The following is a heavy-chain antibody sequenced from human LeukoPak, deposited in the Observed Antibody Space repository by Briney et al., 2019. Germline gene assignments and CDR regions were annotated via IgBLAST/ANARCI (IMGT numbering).Heavy chain of an antibody. D-gene: IGHD3-3*01. CDR2: LSGSGGGT. Sequence: PGGSLRLSCAVSGLTLSNYGMSWVRQAPGEGLEWVAGLSGSGGGTNYADSVQGRFTISRDNPKNTLYLQMNSLRAEDTAVYFCAKRGVVIRVFVVAFHKEAYYFDPWGQEPLDSVSS. CDR3: AKRGVVIRVFVVAFHKEAYYFDP. J-gene: IGHJ4*02. CDR1: GLTLSNYG. V-gene: IGHV3-23*01.